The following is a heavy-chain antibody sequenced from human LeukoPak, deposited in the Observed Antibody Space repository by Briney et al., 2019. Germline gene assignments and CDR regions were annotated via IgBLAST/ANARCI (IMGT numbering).Heavy chain of an antibody. CDR2: ISESGDTT. V-gene: IGHV3-23*01. D-gene: IGHD6-13*01. Sequence: GGSLRLSCAASGFTFSIYAMTWVRQGPGKGLEWVLVISESGDTTYYADSVKGRFTISRDTTKNSLFLQMNSLRADDTAVYYCARGKRQQDYWGQGTLVTVSS. CDR3: ARGKRQQDY. CDR1: GFTFSIYA. J-gene: IGHJ4*02.